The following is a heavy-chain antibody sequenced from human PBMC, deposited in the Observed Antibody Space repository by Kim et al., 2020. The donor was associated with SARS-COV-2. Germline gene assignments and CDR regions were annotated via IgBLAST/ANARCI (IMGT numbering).Heavy chain of an antibody. V-gene: IGHV1-69*13. J-gene: IGHJ6*02. Sequence: SVKVSCKASGGTFSSYAISWVRQAPGQGLEWMGGIIPIFGTANYAQKFQGRVTITADESTSTAYMELSSLRSEDTAVYYCAREGSEGSGSYYNVQEQHEGYYYYGMDVWGQGTTVTVSS. D-gene: IGHD3-10*01. CDR1: GGTFSSYA. CDR2: IIPIFGTA. CDR3: AREGSEGSGSYYNVQEQHEGYYYYGMDV.